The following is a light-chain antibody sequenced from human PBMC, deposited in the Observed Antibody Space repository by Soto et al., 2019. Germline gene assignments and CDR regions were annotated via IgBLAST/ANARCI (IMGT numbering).Light chain of an antibody. CDR2: EAS. CDR1: QSISTW. V-gene: IGKV1-5*01. CDR3: QQYNSSPLT. J-gene: IGKJ4*02. Sequence: DIQMTQSPSTLSASVGDRVTITCRANQSISTWLAWYQQKPGKAPKLLIYEASTLESGVPSRFSVGGSGADFTLIISSLQPDDFATYYCQQYNSSPLTFAGGTKVEIK.